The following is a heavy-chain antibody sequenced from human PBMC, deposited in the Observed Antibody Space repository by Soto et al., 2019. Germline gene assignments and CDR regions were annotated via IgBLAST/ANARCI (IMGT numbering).Heavy chain of an antibody. CDR3: ARDKATFWSGPTGPYYGMDV. Sequence: PSETLSLTCTVSGGSISSYYWSWIRQPPGKGLEWIGYIYYSGSTNYNPSLKSRVTISVDTSKNQFSLKLSSVTAADTAVYYCARDKATFWSGPTGPYYGMDVWGQGTTVTVSS. CDR1: GGSISSYY. J-gene: IGHJ6*02. CDR2: IYYSGST. V-gene: IGHV4-59*01. D-gene: IGHD3-3*01.